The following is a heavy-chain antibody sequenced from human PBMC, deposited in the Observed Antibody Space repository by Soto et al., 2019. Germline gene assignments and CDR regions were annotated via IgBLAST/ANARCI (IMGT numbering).Heavy chain of an antibody. CDR1: GLTFSNYG. CDR3: ARRVSSGWSPSGYGMDV. V-gene: IGHV3-48*02. D-gene: IGHD6-19*01. Sequence: GGSLRLSCAASGLTFSNYGMNWVRQAPGKVLEWVSYISSSIIPIYYADSVKGRFTISRDNAKNSLYLQMNGLRDEDTAVYYCARRVSSGWSPSGYGMDVWGQGTTVTVSS. J-gene: IGHJ6*02. CDR2: ISSSIIPI.